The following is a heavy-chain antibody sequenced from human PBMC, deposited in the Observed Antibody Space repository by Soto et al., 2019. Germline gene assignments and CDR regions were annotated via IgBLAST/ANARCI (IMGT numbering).Heavy chain of an antibody. V-gene: IGHV5-10-1*01. Sequence: PGESLKISCKGSGYSFTSYWISWVRQMPGKGLEWMGRIDPSDSYTNYSPSFQGHVTISADKSISTAYLQWSSLKASDTAMYYCARLYREGRYYYGMDVWGQGTTVTVSS. J-gene: IGHJ6*02. D-gene: IGHD3-16*02. CDR2: IDPSDSYT. CDR1: GYSFTSYW. CDR3: ARLYREGRYYYGMDV.